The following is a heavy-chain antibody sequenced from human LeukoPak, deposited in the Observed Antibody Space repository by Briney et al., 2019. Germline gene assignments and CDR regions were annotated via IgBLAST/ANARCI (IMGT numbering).Heavy chain of an antibody. Sequence: GGSLRLSCAASGFTFSSYSMNWVRQAPGKGLEWVSYISSSSSTIYYADSVKGRFTISRDNAKNSLYLQVNSLRDEDTAVYYCARSDTAYDYIWGSYRPDFDYWGQGTLVTVSS. D-gene: IGHD3-16*02. CDR2: ISSSSSTI. V-gene: IGHV3-48*02. J-gene: IGHJ4*02. CDR1: GFTFSSYS. CDR3: ARSDTAYDYIWGSYRPDFDY.